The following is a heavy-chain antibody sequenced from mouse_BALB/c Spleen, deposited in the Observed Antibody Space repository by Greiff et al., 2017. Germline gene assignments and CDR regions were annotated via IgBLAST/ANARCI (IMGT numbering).Heavy chain of an antibody. J-gene: IGHJ2*01. CDR3: ARHYDYDDPYYFDY. V-gene: IGHV5-12-2*01. Sequence: DVKLVESGGGLVQPGGSLKLSCAASGFTFSSYTMSWVRQTPEKRLECVAYISNGGGSTYYPDTVKGRFTISRDNAKNTLYLQMSSLKSEDTAMYYCARHYDYDDPYYFDYWGQGTTLTVSS. D-gene: IGHD2-4*01. CDR2: ISNGGGST. CDR1: GFTFSSYT.